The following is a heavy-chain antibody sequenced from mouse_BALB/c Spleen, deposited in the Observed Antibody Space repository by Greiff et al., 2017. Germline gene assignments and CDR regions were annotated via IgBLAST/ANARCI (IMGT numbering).Heavy chain of an antibody. CDR2: IFPGSGNT. J-gene: IGHJ2*01. V-gene: IGHV1-66*01. Sequence: QVQLQQSGPELVKPGASVKISCKSSGYSFTSYYIHWVKQRPGQGLEWIGCIFPGSGNTKYNEKFKGKATLTADTSSSTAYMQLSSLTSEDSAVYFCACYDVWGRGTTLTVSS. CDR1: GYSFTSYY. D-gene: IGHD2-12*01. CDR3: ACYDV.